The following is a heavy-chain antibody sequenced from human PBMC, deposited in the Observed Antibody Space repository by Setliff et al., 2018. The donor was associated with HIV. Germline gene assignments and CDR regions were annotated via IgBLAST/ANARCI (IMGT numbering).Heavy chain of an antibody. CDR1: GGSISSYY. CDR3: ARDWSRDGYYFWGV. D-gene: IGHD3-3*01. Sequence: PSETLSLTCTVSGGSISSYYWTWLRQFPGKGLEWIGFIFYTGSTTYNPSLNSRVTISVDTSKNQFSLKLSSVTAADTAVYYCARDWSRDGYYFWGVWGKGTTVTVSS. CDR2: IFYTGST. V-gene: IGHV4-59*12. J-gene: IGHJ6*04.